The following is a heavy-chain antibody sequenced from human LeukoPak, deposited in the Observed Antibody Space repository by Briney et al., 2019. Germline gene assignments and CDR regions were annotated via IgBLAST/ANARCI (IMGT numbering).Heavy chain of an antibody. J-gene: IGHJ4*02. CDR3: ARAVAGIFVIDY. D-gene: IGHD6-19*01. Sequence: ASVKVSCKASGYTFTGYYMHWVRQAPGQGLEWMGRINPNSSGTNYAQKFQGRVTMTRDTSISTAYMELSRLRSDDTAVYYCARAVAGIFVIDYWGQGTLVTVSS. V-gene: IGHV1-2*06. CDR2: INPNSSGT. CDR1: GYTFTGYY.